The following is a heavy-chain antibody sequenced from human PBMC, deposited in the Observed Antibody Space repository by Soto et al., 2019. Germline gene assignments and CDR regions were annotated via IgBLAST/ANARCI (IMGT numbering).Heavy chain of an antibody. Sequence: QVQLQESGPGLVKPSQTLSLTCTVSGVSLSSGAYYWSWIRQHPGKGLEWIGYIYYSGSTYYNPSLESRVTLSVDTSRKQFSLKVSSVTAADTAVYYCARANYFESSGPFDYWGPGTLVTVSS. D-gene: IGHD3-22*01. CDR2: IYYSGST. J-gene: IGHJ4*02. CDR3: ARANYFESSGPFDY. V-gene: IGHV4-31*03. CDR1: GVSLSSGAYY.